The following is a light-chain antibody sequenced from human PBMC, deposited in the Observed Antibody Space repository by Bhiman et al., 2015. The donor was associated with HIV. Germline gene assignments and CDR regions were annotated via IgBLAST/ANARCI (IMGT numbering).Light chain of an antibody. Sequence: QSVLTQPPSVSAAPGQKVTISCSGSSSNIGNNYVSWYQQLPGTAPKLLIHGNSNRPSGVPDRFSGSKSGTSASLAITGLQAEDEADYYCQSYDSSLSVWVFGGGTKLTVL. CDR2: GNS. CDR1: SSNIGNNY. V-gene: IGLV1-40*01. CDR3: QSYDSSLSVWV. J-gene: IGLJ3*02.